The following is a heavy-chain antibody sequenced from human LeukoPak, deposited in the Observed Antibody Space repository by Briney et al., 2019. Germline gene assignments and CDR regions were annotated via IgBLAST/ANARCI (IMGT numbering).Heavy chain of an antibody. Sequence: GGSLRLSCAASGFTVSSNYMTWVRQAPGKGLEWVSVIYKNATTYYADTVKGRFTISRDNSKNMLYLQMNSLRADDTAVYYCARSLRVRGVPDYMDFWGKGTTVIISS. CDR2: IYKNATT. D-gene: IGHD3-10*01. V-gene: IGHV3-53*01. J-gene: IGHJ6*03. CDR1: GFTVSSNY. CDR3: ARSLRVRGVPDYMDF.